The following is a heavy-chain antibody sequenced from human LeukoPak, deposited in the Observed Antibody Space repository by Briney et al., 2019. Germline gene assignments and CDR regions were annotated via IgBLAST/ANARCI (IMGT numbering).Heavy chain of an antibody. Sequence: PGGSLRLSCAASGFTFSSYSMNWVRQAPGKGLEWVSSISSSSSYIYYADSVKGRFTISRDNAKNSLYLQMNSLRAEDTAVYYCARVHESSIAAAGYWGQGTLVTISS. D-gene: IGHD6-13*01. CDR1: GFTFSSYS. CDR3: ARVHESSIAAAGY. V-gene: IGHV3-21*01. J-gene: IGHJ4*02. CDR2: ISSSSSYI.